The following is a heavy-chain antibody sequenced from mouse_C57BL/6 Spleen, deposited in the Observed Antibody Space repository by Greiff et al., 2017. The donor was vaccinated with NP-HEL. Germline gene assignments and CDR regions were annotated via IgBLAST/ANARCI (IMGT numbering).Heavy chain of an antibody. Sequence: QVQLKQPGAELVRPGTSVKLSCKASGYTFTSYWMHWVKQRPGQGLEWIGVIDPSDSYTNYNQKFKGKATLTVDTSSSTAYMQLSSLTSEDSAVYYCARWLQYYAMDYWGQGTSVTVSS. CDR1: GYTFTSYW. V-gene: IGHV1-59*01. CDR3: ARWLQYYAMDY. D-gene: IGHD2-2*01. CDR2: IDPSDSYT. J-gene: IGHJ4*01.